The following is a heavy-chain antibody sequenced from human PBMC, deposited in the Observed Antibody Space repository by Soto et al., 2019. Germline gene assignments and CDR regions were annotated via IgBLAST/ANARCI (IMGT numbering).Heavy chain of an antibody. CDR1: GETLNSNP. J-gene: IGHJ4*02. V-gene: IGHV1-69*01. D-gene: IGHD2-15*01. CDR3: ARKSGRDCHSGGGCFSLDV. CDR2: IVPLSDRT. Sequence: QVQLVQSGAEVKKPGSSLKVSCKVFGETLNSNPIGWVRQAPGQGIEWVGGIVPLSDRTNYAQELQGRVSVTAGGSAITVYMELSNLTSDDTAVYFCARKSGRDCHSGGGCFSLDVWGQGSLLTVSS.